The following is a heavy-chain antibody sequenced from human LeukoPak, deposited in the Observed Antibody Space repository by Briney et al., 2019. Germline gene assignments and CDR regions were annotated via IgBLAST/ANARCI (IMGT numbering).Heavy chain of an antibody. Sequence: GASVKVSCKASGYTFTGYYMHWVRQAPGQGLEWMGWINPNSGGTNYAQKFQGWVTMTRDTSISTAYMELNKLRSDDTAVYYCARSSITIFGVARGPNWFDPWGQGTLVTVSS. V-gene: IGHV1-2*04. CDR2: INPNSGGT. D-gene: IGHD3-3*01. CDR3: ARSSITIFGVARGPNWFDP. CDR1: GYTFTGYY. J-gene: IGHJ5*02.